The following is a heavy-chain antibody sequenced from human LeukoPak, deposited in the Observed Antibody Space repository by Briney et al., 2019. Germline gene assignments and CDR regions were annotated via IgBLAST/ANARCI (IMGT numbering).Heavy chain of an antibody. CDR3: ARGENSGSYFSYFDS. J-gene: IGHJ5*01. V-gene: IGHV4-34*01. CDR1: GGPFSGHY. D-gene: IGHD3-10*01. Sequence: PSETLSLTCAVYGGPFSGHYWTWIRQPPGKGLEWIGEIDHAGRSTYYPALTSRVTISKDSSKNQFSLSLGSVIAADTAVYFCARGENSGSYFSYFDSWAQGTPVTVSS. CDR2: IDHAGRS.